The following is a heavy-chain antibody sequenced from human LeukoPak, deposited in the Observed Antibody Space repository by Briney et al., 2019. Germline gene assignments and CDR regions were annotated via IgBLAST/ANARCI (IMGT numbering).Heavy chain of an antibody. Sequence: PGGSLRLSCAASGFTFNDHYMGWVRQAPGKGLEWLGRIKTKDESCTTEYAASMKGGFTLSRGYSKNSLFLQMNGLKTEDTAMYYCVSDSSGDLYWGQGILVTVSS. J-gene: IGHJ4*02. D-gene: IGHD6-19*01. CDR2: IKTKDESCTT. CDR1: GFTFNDHY. CDR3: VSDSSGDLY. V-gene: IGHV3-72*01.